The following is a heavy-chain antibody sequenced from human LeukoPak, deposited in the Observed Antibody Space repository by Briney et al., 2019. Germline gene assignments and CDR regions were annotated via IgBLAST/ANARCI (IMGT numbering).Heavy chain of an antibody. CDR1: GGSISSSSFS. Sequence: SETLSLTCTVSGGSISSSSFSWAWIRQPPGKGLEWIGNIFYGGSTYYNPSLKSRISISIDTSKNQFSLKLSSVTAADTAVYYCASHKYSSGWYHRDYWGQGTLVTVSS. CDR3: ASHKYSSGWYHRDY. D-gene: IGHD6-19*01. J-gene: IGHJ4*02. V-gene: IGHV4-39*01. CDR2: IFYGGST.